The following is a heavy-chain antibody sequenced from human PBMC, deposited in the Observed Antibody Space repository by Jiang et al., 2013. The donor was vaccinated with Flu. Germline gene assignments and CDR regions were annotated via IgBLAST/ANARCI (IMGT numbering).Heavy chain of an antibody. CDR2: INHSGST. CDR3: ARWEKYSYGQYNWFDP. D-gene: IGHD5-18*01. Sequence: LLKPSETLSLTCAVYGGSFSDYYWSWIRQPPGKGLEWIGEINHSGSTKYNPSLKSRVTISVDTSKNQFSLKLSSVTAADTAVYYCARWEKYSYGQYNWFDPWGQGTLVTVSS. CDR1: GGSFSDYY. J-gene: IGHJ5*02. V-gene: IGHV4-34*01.